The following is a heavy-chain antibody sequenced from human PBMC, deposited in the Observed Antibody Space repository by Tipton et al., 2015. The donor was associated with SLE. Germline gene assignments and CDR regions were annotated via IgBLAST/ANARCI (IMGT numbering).Heavy chain of an antibody. CDR3: AKKVPGSGSYLDY. CDR1: GFTFSSYW. D-gene: IGHD3-10*01. CDR2: IKQDGSEK. V-gene: IGHV3-7*03. Sequence: GSLRLSCAASGFTFSSYWMSWVRQAPGKGLEWVANIKQDGSEKYYVDSVKGRFTISRDNAKNSLYLQMSSLRAEDTAVYYCAKKVPGSGSYLDYWGQGTLVTVSS. J-gene: IGHJ4*02.